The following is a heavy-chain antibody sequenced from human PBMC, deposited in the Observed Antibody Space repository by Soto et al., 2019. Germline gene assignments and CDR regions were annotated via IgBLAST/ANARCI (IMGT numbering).Heavy chain of an antibody. CDR1: GYTFTSYD. CDR3: AREWYGSGSYYNDYYYYYMDV. V-gene: IGHV1-8*01. Sequence: ASVKVSCKASGYTFTSYDINWVRQATGQGLEWMGWMNPNSGNTGYAQKFQGRVNMTRNTSISTAYMELSSLRSEDTAVYYCAREWYGSGSYYNDYYYYYMDVWGKGTTVTVSS. J-gene: IGHJ6*03. D-gene: IGHD3-10*01. CDR2: MNPNSGNT.